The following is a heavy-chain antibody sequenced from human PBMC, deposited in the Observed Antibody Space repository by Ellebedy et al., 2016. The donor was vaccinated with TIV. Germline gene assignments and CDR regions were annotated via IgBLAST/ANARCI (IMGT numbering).Heavy chain of an antibody. Sequence: PGGSLRLSCEASGFTFRDYGMHWVRQAPGKGLEWVAVISYDGSNKLYADSVKGRFSISRDKSENTLYLQMSSLRVEDTALYYCGKDPDQVLGYIDSWGQGTLVTVSS. CDR3: GKDPDQVLGYIDS. CDR1: GFTFRDYG. D-gene: IGHD2-2*01. CDR2: ISYDGSNK. V-gene: IGHV3-30*18. J-gene: IGHJ4*02.